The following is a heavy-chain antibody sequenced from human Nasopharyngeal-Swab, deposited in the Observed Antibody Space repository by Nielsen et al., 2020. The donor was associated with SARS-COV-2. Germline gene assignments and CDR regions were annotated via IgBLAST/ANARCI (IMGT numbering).Heavy chain of an antibody. CDR3: ATDAPGSGFALDT. CDR2: IWYDGSNK. CDR1: GFTFSTYA. D-gene: IGHD3-22*01. J-gene: IGHJ3*02. V-gene: IGHV3-30*02. Sequence: GGSLRLSCAASGFTFSTYAMHWVRQAPGKGLEWVTFIWYDGSNKEYADAVKGRFTISRDNSKNTVFLQMNSLRVEDRAVYYCATDAPGSGFALDTWGQGTMVTVLS.